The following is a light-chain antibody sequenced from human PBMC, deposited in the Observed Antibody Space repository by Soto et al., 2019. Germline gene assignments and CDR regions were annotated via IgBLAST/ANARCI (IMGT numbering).Light chain of an antibody. V-gene: IGKV1-5*01. CDR2: GAS. J-gene: IGKJ1*01. Sequence: EIQMTQSPATLSASVGDRATISCRASQSISSWLAWYQQKPGKAPKLLIYGASSLESGVPSRFSGSGSGTEFTLTISSLQPDDFAIYYCQQYNSYSWTFGQGTKVEIK. CDR3: QQYNSYSWT. CDR1: QSISSW.